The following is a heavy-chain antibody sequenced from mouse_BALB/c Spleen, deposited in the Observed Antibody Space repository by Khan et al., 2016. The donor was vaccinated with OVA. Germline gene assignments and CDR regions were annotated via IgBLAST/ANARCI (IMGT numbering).Heavy chain of an antibody. Sequence: EVELVESGGGLVQPGGSLKLSCAASGFTFSSYRMCWVRQTPHKRLELVATNNSNGGSTYYPDSVKGRFTISRDNAKNTLYLQMSSLKSEDTAMYYCARMARTINWGQGTTLTVSS. J-gene: IGHJ2*01. CDR1: GFTFSSYR. V-gene: IGHV5-6-3*01. CDR3: ARMARTIN. CDR2: NNSNGGST.